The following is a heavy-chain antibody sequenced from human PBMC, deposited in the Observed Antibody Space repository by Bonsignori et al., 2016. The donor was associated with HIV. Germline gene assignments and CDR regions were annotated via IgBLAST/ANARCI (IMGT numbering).Heavy chain of an antibody. D-gene: IGHD6-13*01. CDR1: GYTFAAYY. CDR2: INPNSGGP. V-gene: IGHV1-2*02. CDR3: ASGSSWRSPPDFDY. Sequence: ASVKVSCKASGYTFAAYYMHWVRQAPGQGLEWMGWINPNSGGPDYAQKFQGRVTMTRDTSISTAYMELSSLTSDDTAVYYCASGSSWRSPPDFDYWGQGTLVTVSS. J-gene: IGHJ4*02.